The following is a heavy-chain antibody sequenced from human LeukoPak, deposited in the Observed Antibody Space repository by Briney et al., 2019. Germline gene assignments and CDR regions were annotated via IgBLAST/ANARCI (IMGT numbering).Heavy chain of an antibody. CDR1: GFTFSSYW. Sequence: GGSLRLSCAASGFTFSSYWMSWVRQAPGRGLEWVANIKQDGSEKYYVDSVKGRFTISRDNAKNSLYLQMNSLRAEDTAVYYCARDPVYDSSGYYADYWGQGTLVTVSS. D-gene: IGHD3-22*01. V-gene: IGHV3-7*01. CDR3: ARDPVYDSSGYYADY. J-gene: IGHJ4*02. CDR2: IKQDGSEK.